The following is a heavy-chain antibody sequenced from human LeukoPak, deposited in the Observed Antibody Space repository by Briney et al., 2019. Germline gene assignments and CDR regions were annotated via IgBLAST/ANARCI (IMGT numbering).Heavy chain of an antibody. CDR3: ARDSSGWYAPLDAFDI. J-gene: IGHJ3*02. CDR1: GGTFSSYA. V-gene: IGHV1-69*05. CDR2: IIPIFGTA. Sequence: SVKLSCKASGGTFSSYAISWVRQAPGQGLEWMGRIIPIFGTANYAQKFQGRVTITTDESTSTAYMELSSLRSEDTAVYYCARDSSGWYAPLDAFDIWGQGTMVTVSS. D-gene: IGHD6-19*01.